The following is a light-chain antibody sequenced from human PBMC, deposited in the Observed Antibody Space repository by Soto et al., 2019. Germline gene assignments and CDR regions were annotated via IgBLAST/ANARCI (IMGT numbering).Light chain of an antibody. J-gene: IGLJ3*02. CDR3: ATWDDSLSGPV. V-gene: IGLV1-44*01. CDR1: SSNIGSNP. Sequence: QSVLTQPPSASGAPGQRVTISCSGSSSNIGSNPVNWYQQLPGTAPKLLIYTDNERPSGVPDRFSGSKSGTSASLAIGGLQPEDEADYYCATWDDSLSGPVFGGGTKLTVL. CDR2: TDN.